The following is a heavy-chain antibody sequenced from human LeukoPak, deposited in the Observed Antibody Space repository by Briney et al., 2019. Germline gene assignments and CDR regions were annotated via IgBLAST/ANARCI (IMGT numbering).Heavy chain of an antibody. CDR1: GFTFSSYA. D-gene: IGHD5-12*01. CDR3: AKVPSGDSGYDPFDS. Sequence: GGSLRLSCAASGFTFSSYAMSWVRQAPGKGLEWVSAISGSGGSTYYADSVKGRFTISRDNSKNTLYLQMNSLRAEDTAVYYCAKVPSGDSGYDPFDSWGQGTLVTVSS. CDR2: ISGSGGST. V-gene: IGHV3-23*01. J-gene: IGHJ4*02.